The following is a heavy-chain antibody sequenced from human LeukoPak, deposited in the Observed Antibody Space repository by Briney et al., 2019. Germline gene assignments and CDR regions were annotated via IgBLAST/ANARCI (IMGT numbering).Heavy chain of an antibody. J-gene: IGHJ4*02. Sequence: SETLSLTCTVSGDSLSSQYWSWLRQPPGKGLEWVGYIYGSGSTHYDPSLRSRVTISEDTSKNQFSLKLTSVTAADTAVYYCARNVGWYSHDSWGQGTLVTVSS. CDR1: GDSLSSQY. CDR3: ARNVGWYSHDS. D-gene: IGHD6-19*01. V-gene: IGHV4-59*08. CDR2: IYGSGST.